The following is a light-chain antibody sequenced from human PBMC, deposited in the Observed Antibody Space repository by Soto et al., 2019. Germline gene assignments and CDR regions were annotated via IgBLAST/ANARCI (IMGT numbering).Light chain of an antibody. CDR2: DNN. CDR3: GTWDSSLSAPVV. J-gene: IGLJ2*01. V-gene: IGLV1-51*01. CDR1: SSNIGNNY. Sequence: QSVLTQPPSVSAAPGQKVTISCSGSSSNIGNNYVSWYQQLPGTAPKLLIYDNNKRPSGIPDRFSGSKSGTSATLGITGLQTGDEADYYCGTWDSSLSAPVVFGGGTKPTVL.